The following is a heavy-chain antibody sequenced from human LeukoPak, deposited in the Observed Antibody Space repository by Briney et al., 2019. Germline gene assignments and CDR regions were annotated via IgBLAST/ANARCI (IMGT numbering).Heavy chain of an antibody. V-gene: IGHV3-66*02. J-gene: IGHJ6*03. CDR2: IYSGGGT. Sequence: PGGSLRLSCAASGFTDSSNYMSWVRQAPGKGLEWVSVIYSGGGTYYADSVKGRFTISRDNSKNTLYLQMNSLRAEDTAVYYCASDFRVHYYYMDVWGKGTTVTVSS. D-gene: IGHD3-3*01. CDR1: GFTDSSNY. CDR3: ASDFRVHYYYMDV.